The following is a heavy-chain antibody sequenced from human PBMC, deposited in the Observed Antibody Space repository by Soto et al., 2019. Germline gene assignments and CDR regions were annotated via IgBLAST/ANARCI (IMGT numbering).Heavy chain of an antibody. D-gene: IGHD4-17*01. CDR1: GFTFSSYG. V-gene: IGHV3-30*18. CDR2: ISYDGSNK. J-gene: IGHJ6*02. CDR3: AKDLRGYYYYGMAV. Sequence: QVQLVESGGGVVQPGRSLRLSCAASGFTFSSYGMHWVRQAPGKGLEWVAVISYDGSNKYYADSVKGRFTISRDNSKNTLYLQMNSLRAEDTAVYYGAKDLRGYYYYGMAVWGQGTTVTVSS.